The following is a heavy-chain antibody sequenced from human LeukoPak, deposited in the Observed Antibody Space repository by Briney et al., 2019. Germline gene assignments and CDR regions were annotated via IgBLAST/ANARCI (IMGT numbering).Heavy chain of an antibody. V-gene: IGHV1-8*01. CDR2: MNPNSGNT. CDR1: GYTFTSHD. J-gene: IGHJ4*02. D-gene: IGHD3-16*01. CDR3: TRVPRESYAH. Sequence: ASVKVSCKASGYTFTSHDINWVRQATGQGLVWLGFMNPNSGNTGYAQKFQGRVIMTSDTSITTAYMELSSLTSEDTAVYYCTRVPRESYAHWGQGTLVTVSS.